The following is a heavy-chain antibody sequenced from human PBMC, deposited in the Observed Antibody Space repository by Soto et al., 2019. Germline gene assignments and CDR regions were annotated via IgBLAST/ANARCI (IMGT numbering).Heavy chain of an antibody. J-gene: IGHJ4*02. D-gene: IGHD2-2*01. V-gene: IGHV3-33*01. CDR2: IWYDGSNK. CDR1: GFTFSSYG. CDR3: ARDGVHRYCSSTSCLDY. Sequence: QVQLVESGGGVVQPGRSLRLSCAASGFTFSSYGMHWVRQAPGKGLEWVAVIWYDGSNKYYADSVTGRFTISRDTSNNTLYLQMNSLRAEDTAVYYCARDGVHRYCSSTSCLDYWGQGTLVTVSA.